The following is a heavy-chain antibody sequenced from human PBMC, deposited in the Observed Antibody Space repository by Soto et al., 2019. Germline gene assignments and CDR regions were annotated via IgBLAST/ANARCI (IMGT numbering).Heavy chain of an antibody. CDR2: INHSGST. CDR1: GGSFSGYY. V-gene: IGHV4-34*01. J-gene: IGHJ4*02. D-gene: IGHD3-10*01. CDR3: ARGGVRGPLLD. Sequence: SETLSLTCAVYGGSFSGYYWSWIRQPPGKGLEWIGEINHSGSTNYNPSLKSRVTISVDTSKNQFSLKLSSVTAADTAVYYCARGGVRGPLLDWGQGTLVTVSS.